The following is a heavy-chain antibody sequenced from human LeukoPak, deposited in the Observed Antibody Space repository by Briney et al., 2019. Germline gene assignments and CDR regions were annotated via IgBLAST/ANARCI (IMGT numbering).Heavy chain of an antibody. J-gene: IGHJ4*02. V-gene: IGHV4-31*03. D-gene: IGHD4-17*01. CDR1: GGSISSGGYY. Sequence: PSETLSLTCTVSGGSISSGGYYGSWIRQHPGKGLEWIGYIYYSGSTYYNTSLKSRVTISVDTSKNQFSLKLSSVTAADKAVYYCARGGDYGRVDYWGQGTLVTVSS. CDR3: ARGGDYGRVDY. CDR2: IYYSGST.